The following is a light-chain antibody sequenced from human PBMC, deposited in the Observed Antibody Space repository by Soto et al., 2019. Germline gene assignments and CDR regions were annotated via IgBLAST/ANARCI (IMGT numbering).Light chain of an antibody. CDR2: GAS. V-gene: IGKV3-20*01. Sequence: EIVLTQSPGTLSLSPGERATLSCRASQSVSSIYLAWYQQKPGQAPRLLIYGASSRATGIPDRFSGSGFGTDFTLTISRQEPEDFAVYYCQQYGSSALTFGGGTKVEIK. CDR3: QQYGSSALT. CDR1: QSVSSIY. J-gene: IGKJ4*01.